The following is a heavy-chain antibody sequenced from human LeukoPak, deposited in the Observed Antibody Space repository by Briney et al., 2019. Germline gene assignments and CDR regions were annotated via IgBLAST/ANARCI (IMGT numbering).Heavy chain of an antibody. Sequence: EASVKVSCKASGYTFTGYYMHWVRQAPGQGLEWMGWINPNSGGTNYAQKFQGRVTMTRDTSISTAYMELSRLRSDDTAVYYCARDFQVPPGIAAAGTRVDYWGQGTLVTVSS. CDR3: ARDFQVPPGIAAAGTRVDY. J-gene: IGHJ4*02. CDR2: INPNSGGT. D-gene: IGHD6-13*01. CDR1: GYTFTGYY. V-gene: IGHV1-2*02.